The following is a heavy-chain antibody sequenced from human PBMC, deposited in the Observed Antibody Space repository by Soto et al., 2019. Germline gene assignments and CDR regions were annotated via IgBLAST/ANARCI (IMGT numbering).Heavy chain of an antibody. Sequence: GASVRVSCKASGYTFTSYGISWVRQAPGQGLEWMGWISAYNGNTNYAQKLQGRVTMTTDTSTSTAYMELRSLRSDDTAVYYCARVQEFCPTNYYFDNWGQGTLVTVSS. V-gene: IGHV1-18*01. CDR3: ARVQEFCPTNYYFDN. D-gene: IGHD4-4*01. CDR2: ISAYNGNT. CDR1: GYTFTSYG. J-gene: IGHJ4*02.